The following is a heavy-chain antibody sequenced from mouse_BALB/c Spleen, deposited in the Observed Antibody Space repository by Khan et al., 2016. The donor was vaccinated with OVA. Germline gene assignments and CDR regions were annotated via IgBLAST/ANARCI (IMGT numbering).Heavy chain of an antibody. Sequence: VQLQQSGAELAKPGASVKMSCTASGYTFTSYWMHWIKQRPGQGLEWIGYINPTSGYTDYNQKFKVKATLTADKSSSTAYMQLSSLTSDDSAVYYCARDRIDYWGQGPALTVSS. CDR2: INPTSGYT. J-gene: IGHJ2*01. CDR1: GYTFTSYW. V-gene: IGHV1-7*01. CDR3: ARDRIDY.